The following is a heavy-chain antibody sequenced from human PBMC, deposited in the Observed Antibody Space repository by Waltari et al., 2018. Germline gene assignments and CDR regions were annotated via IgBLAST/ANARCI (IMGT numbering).Heavy chain of an antibody. D-gene: IGHD3-3*01. CDR1: GYTFTDYY. J-gene: IGHJ5*02. V-gene: IGHV1-69-2*01. CDR2: VDPEDGET. Sequence: EVQLVQSGAEVKKPGATVKISCKASGYTFTDYYMPWVQQAPGKGREWMGRVDPEDGETIYAEKFQGRVTRTADTSTDTAYMELSSLRSEDTAVYYCATTEGNSYDFWSGVNWFDPWGQGTLVTVSS. CDR3: ATTEGNSYDFWSGVNWFDP.